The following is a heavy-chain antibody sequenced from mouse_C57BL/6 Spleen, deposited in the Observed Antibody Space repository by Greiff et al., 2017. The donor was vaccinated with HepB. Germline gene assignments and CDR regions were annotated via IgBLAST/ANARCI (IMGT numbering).Heavy chain of an antibody. D-gene: IGHD1-1*01. Sequence: VQLKQSGAELVRPGASVKLSCTASGFNIKDDYMHWVKQRPEQGLEWIGWIDPENGDTEYASKFQGKATITADTSSNTAYLQLSSLTSEDTAVYYCTTRSTVVEDYWGQGTTLTVSS. CDR1: GFNIKDDY. J-gene: IGHJ2*01. CDR2: IDPENGDT. CDR3: TTRSTVVEDY. V-gene: IGHV14-4*01.